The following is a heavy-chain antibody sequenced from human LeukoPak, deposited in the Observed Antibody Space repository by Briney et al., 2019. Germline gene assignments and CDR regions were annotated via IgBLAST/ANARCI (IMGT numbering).Heavy chain of an antibody. CDR1: GFTFSDYY. V-gene: IGHV3-11*01. J-gene: IGHJ6*02. D-gene: IGHD1-26*01. CDR3: ARGDSGSYLDWYYYYYGMDV. Sequence: GGSLRLSCAASGFTFSDYYMSWIRQAPGKGLEWVSYISSSGSTIYYADSVKGRFTISRDNAKNSLYLQMNCLRAEDTAVYYCARGDSGSYLDWYYYYYGMDVWGQGTTVTVSS. CDR2: ISSSGSTI.